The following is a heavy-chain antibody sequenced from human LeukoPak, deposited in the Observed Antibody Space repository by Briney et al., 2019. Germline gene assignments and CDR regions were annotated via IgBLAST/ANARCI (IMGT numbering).Heavy chain of an antibody. J-gene: IGHJ4*02. CDR1: GYTFTSSW. V-gene: IGHV5-51*01. CDR3: ARPAAGVAPYFDS. CDR2: IYPGDSDT. D-gene: IGHD6-19*01. Sequence: GESLKISCKASGYTFTSSWIVWVRQMPGKGLEWMGIIYPGDSDTRYSPSFQGQVTISADKSISTAYLQWSSLKASDTAMYYCARPAAGVAPYFDSWGQGTRVTVSS.